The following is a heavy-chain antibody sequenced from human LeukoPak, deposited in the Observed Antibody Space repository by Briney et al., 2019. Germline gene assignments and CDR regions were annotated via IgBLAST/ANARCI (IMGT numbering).Heavy chain of an antibody. Sequence: SETLSLICTVSGASISSSSYYSGWIRHPPGKGLEWIGGIYYSRSTYYNPSLRSRVTISVDTSKNQFSLKLSSVTAADTAVYYCARLRQLVLIDYWGQGTLVTVSS. J-gene: IGHJ4*02. V-gene: IGHV4-39*01. CDR1: GASISSSSYY. CDR2: IYYSRST. D-gene: IGHD6-13*01. CDR3: ARLRQLVLIDY.